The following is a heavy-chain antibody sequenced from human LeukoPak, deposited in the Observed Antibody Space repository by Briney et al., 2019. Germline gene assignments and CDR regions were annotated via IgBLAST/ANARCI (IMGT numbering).Heavy chain of an antibody. CDR3: ARESSAGLWELLLGDAFDI. Sequence: PGGSLRLSCAASGFTFSSYGMHWVRQAPGQGLEWMGIINPSGGSTSYAQKFQGRVTMTRDMSTSTVYMELSSLRSEDTAVYYCARESSAGLWELLLGDAFDIWGQGTMVTVSS. D-gene: IGHD1-26*01. V-gene: IGHV1-46*01. CDR1: GFTFSSYG. CDR2: INPSGGST. J-gene: IGHJ3*02.